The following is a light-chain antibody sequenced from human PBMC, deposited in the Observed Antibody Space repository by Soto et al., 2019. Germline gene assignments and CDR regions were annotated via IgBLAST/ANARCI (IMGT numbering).Light chain of an antibody. CDR1: SSDVGGYNY. CDR3: SSYTSSSSWV. J-gene: IGLJ3*02. CDR2: EVS. V-gene: IGLV2-14*01. Sequence: QSVLTQPDSVSGSNGQSITISCTGTSSDVGGYNYVSWYQQHPGKAPKLMIYEVSNRPSGVSNRFSGSKSGNTASLTISGLQAGDEADSYCSSYTSSSSWVFGGGTKLTVL.